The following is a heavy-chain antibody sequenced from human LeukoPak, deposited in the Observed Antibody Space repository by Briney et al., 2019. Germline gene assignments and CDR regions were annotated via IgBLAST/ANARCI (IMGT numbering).Heavy chain of an antibody. CDR3: ARGEYGDYGVRYYYMDV. Sequence: GGSLRLSCAASGFTFSSYWMSWVRQAPGKGLEWVANIKQDGSEKYYVDSVKGRFTISRDNAKNSLYLQMNSLRAEDTAVYYCARGEYGDYGVRYYYMDVWGKGTTVTVSS. J-gene: IGHJ6*03. CDR1: GFTFSSYW. CDR2: IKQDGSEK. V-gene: IGHV3-7*01. D-gene: IGHD4-17*01.